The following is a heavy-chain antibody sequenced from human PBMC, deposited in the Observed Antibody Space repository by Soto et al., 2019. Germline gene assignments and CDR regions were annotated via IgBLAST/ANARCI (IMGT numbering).Heavy chain of an antibody. CDR3: NSPVSYDSSDY. CDR1: GFTFSGSA. CDR2: IRSKANSDAT. Sequence: EVQLVESGGGLVQPGGSLKLSCAASGFTFSGSAMHWVRQASGKGLEWVGRIRSKANSDATAYAASVKGRFTISRDDSKNTAYLQMNRLTTEDTAVYYCNSPVSYDSSDYWGQGTLVHVS. D-gene: IGHD3-22*01. V-gene: IGHV3-73*02. J-gene: IGHJ4*02.